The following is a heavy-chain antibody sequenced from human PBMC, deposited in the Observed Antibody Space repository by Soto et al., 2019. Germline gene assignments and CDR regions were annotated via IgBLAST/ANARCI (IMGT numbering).Heavy chain of an antibody. CDR1: GFTFSSYG. Sequence: QVQLVESGGGVVQPGRSLRLSCAASGFTFSSYGMHWVRQAPGKGLEWVAVIWYDGSNKYYADSVKGRFTISRDNSKNTLYLQMNSLRAEDTAVYYCARDPRDTYYYGMDVWGQGTTVTVSS. J-gene: IGHJ6*02. CDR3: ARDPRDTYYYGMDV. CDR2: IWYDGSNK. D-gene: IGHD5-18*01. V-gene: IGHV3-33*01.